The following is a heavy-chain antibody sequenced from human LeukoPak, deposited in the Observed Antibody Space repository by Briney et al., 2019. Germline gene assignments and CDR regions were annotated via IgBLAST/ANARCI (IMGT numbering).Heavy chain of an antibody. J-gene: IGHJ6*04. D-gene: IGHD2-2*03. V-gene: IGHV1-18*01. Sequence: ASVKVSCKASGYTFTSYGISWVRQAPGQGLEWMGWISAYNGNTNYAQKLQGRVTMTTDTSTSTAYMELRSLRSDYTAVYYCARGVDIVVVPANGGLDVWGKGTTVTVSS. CDR3: ARGVDIVVVPANGGLDV. CDR2: ISAYNGNT. CDR1: GYTFTSYG.